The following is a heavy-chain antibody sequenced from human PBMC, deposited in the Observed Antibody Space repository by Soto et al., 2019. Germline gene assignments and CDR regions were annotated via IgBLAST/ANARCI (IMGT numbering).Heavy chain of an antibody. CDR3: AVALTTDFSFDN. CDR2: ISSSSSTI. Sequence: LRLSCAASGFTFLSYSLNWVRQAPGKGLEWISYISSSSSTISDVDSVKGRFTISRDNAKNSLFLQMNSLRDEDTAMYYCAVALTTDFSFDNWGQGTLVTVSS. V-gene: IGHV3-48*02. CDR1: GFTFLSYS. D-gene: IGHD1-1*01. J-gene: IGHJ4*02.